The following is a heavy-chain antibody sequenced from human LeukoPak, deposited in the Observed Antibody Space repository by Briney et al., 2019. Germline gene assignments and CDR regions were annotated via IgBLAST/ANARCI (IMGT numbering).Heavy chain of an antibody. CDR3: ARGACSSTNCYKD. CDR2: ISSSSTI. CDR1: GFTFSSYE. Sequence: GGSLRLSCAASGFTFSSYEMNWVRQAPGKGLEWVSYISSSSTIYYTDSVRGRFTISRDNAKNSLYLQMNSLRAEDTAVYYCARGACSSTNCYKDWGQGTLVTVSS. J-gene: IGHJ4*02. V-gene: IGHV3-48*03. D-gene: IGHD2-2*02.